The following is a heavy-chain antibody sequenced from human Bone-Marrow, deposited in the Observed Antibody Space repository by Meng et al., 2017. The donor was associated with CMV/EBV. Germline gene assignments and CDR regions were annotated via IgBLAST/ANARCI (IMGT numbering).Heavy chain of an antibody. CDR1: GFAFSSKV. J-gene: IGHJ4*02. D-gene: IGHD6-13*01. V-gene: IGHV3-30*18. CDR2: ISYDRSNK. CDR3: AKDKSSTWSFDY. Sequence: SCEASGFAFSSKVMHWVRQAPGKGLEWVATISYDRSNKYYADSVKGRFTVSRDTSKNTLYLQMDCLRSENTAMYYCAKDKSSTWSFDYWGPGTLVTVSS.